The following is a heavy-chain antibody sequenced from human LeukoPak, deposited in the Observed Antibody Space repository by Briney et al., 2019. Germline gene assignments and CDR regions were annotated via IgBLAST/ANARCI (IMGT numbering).Heavy chain of an antibody. CDR2: IYYSGST. D-gene: IGHD3-22*01. CDR1: GGSISSSSYY. Sequence: SETLSLTCTVSGGSISSSSYYWGWIRQPPGKGLEWIGSIYYSGSTYYNPSLKSRVTISVDTSKNQFSLKLSSVTAADTAVYYCARQVIVVAHWPYWGQGTLVTVSS. J-gene: IGHJ4*02. CDR3: ARQVIVVAHWPY. V-gene: IGHV4-39*01.